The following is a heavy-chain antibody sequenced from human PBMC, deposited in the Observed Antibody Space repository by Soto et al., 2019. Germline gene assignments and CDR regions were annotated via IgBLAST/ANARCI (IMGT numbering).Heavy chain of an antibody. J-gene: IGHJ4*02. CDR3: AKGPHTNVGWPYYFES. CDR1: GFSLANYP. Sequence: GGSLRLSCVASGFSLANYPMNWVRRTPGKGLEWISYSSPRGDTIYYADSVEGRFTISRDNARNSLSLHMSSLRDEDSALYYCAKGPHTNVGWPYYFESWGQGVPVTVPS. D-gene: IGHD6-19*01. V-gene: IGHV3-48*02. CDR2: SSPRGDTI.